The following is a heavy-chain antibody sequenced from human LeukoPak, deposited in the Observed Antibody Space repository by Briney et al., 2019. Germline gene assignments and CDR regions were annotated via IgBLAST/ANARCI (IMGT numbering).Heavy chain of an antibody. J-gene: IGHJ4*02. CDR1: GFSFNSYG. CDR2: ISYDGTNK. CDR3: ARDPFPTTVTNEGYFDN. Sequence: PGGSLGVSCAAFGFSFNSYGMHGVRQPPGKGLEWVAVISYDGTNKYYADSVKGRFTISRDNSKNTLYLQMNSLRAEDTAVYYCARDPFPTTVTNEGYFDNWGPGSLVPVSS. D-gene: IGHD4-17*01. V-gene: IGHV3-30-3*01.